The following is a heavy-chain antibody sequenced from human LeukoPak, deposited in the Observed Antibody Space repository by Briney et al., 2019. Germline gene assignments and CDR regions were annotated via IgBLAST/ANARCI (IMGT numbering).Heavy chain of an antibody. V-gene: IGHV3-33*06. J-gene: IGHJ4*02. D-gene: IGHD3-10*01. CDR2: IWYDGSNK. Sequence: GRSLRLSCAASGFTFSSYGMHWVRQAPGKGLEWVAVIWYDGSNKYYADSVKGRFTSSRDNSKNTLYLQMNSLRAEDTAVYYCAKANHLWFGELSEFDYWGQGTLVTVSS. CDR3: AKANHLWFGELSEFDY. CDR1: GFTFSSYG.